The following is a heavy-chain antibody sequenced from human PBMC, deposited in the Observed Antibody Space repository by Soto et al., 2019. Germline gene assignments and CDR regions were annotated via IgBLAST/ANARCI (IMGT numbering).Heavy chain of an antibody. J-gene: IGHJ4*02. CDR2: IIPIFGTA. CDR1: GDSFSSYA. V-gene: IGHV1-69*01. Sequence: QVQLVQSVAEVKKPGSSVKVSCKASGDSFSSYAISWVRQAPGHGLEWMGRIIPIFGTANYAQRVQGRVTITADESTSTVNMELSSLRSEDTAVYYGATGGNYYECRALAFWGQGTLVTVSS. CDR3: ATGGNYYECRALAF. D-gene: IGHD3-22*01.